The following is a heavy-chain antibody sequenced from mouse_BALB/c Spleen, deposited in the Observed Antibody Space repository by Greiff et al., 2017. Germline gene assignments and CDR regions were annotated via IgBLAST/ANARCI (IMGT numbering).Heavy chain of an antibody. CDR2: INPSTGYT. J-gene: IGHJ3*01. Sequence: QVQLQQSGAELAKPGASVKMSCKASGYTFTSYWMHWVKQRPGQGLEWIGYINPSTGYTEYNQKFKDKATLTADKSSSTAYMQLSSLTSEDSAVYYCAGGPDYDGWFAYWGQGTLVTVSA. CDR3: AGGPDYDGWFAY. CDR1: GYTFTSYW. V-gene: IGHV1-7*01. D-gene: IGHD2-4*01.